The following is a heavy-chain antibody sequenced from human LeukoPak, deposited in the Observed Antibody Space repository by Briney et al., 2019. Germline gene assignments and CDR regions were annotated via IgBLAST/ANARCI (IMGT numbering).Heavy chain of an antibody. V-gene: IGHV4-59*01. Sequence: SETLSLTCTVSGGSISSYYWSWIRQPPGKGLEWIGYIYNSGSTNYNPSLKSRVTISVDTSKNQFSLKLSSVTAAVTAVYYCAGGYKYAYYNYYYMDVWGKGTTVTVSS. D-gene: IGHD5-24*01. CDR3: AGGYKYAYYNYYYMDV. CDR2: IYNSGST. J-gene: IGHJ6*03. CDR1: GGSISSYY.